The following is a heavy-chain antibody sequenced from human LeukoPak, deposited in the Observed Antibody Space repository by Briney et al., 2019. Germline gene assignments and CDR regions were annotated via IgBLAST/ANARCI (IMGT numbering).Heavy chain of an antibody. CDR1: GGSVSSGSYY. CDR2: IYTSGST. D-gene: IGHD3-16*02. V-gene: IGHV4-61*02. CDR3: ARDRSYDYVWGSYRYVYYYMDV. Sequence: SETLSLTCTVSGGSVSSGSYYWSWIRQPAGKGLEWIGRIYTSGSTNYNPSLKSRVTISVDTSKNQFSLKLSSVTAADTAVYYCARDRSYDYVWGSYRYVYYYMDVWGKGTTVTISS. J-gene: IGHJ6*03.